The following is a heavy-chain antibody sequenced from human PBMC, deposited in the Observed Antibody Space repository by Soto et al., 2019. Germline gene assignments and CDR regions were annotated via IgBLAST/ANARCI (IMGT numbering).Heavy chain of an antibody. CDR2: TRNKANSYTT. CDR1: GFTFSDHY. J-gene: IGHJ4*02. CDR3: ASSWGDYRYLDY. D-gene: IGHD4-17*01. V-gene: IGHV3-72*01. Sequence: GGSLRLSCAASGFTFSDHYMDWVRQAPGKGLEWVGRTRNKANSYTTEYAASVKGRFTISRDDSKNSLYLQMNSLKTEDTAVYFCASSWGDYRYLDYWGQGTLVTVSS.